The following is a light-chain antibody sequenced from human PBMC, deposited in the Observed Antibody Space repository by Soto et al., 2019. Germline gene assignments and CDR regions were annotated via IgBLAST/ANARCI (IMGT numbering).Light chain of an antibody. CDR3: QQYGSSPYP. CDR2: AAS. V-gene: IGKV3-20*01. Sequence: EIVLTQSPGTLSLSPGEGATLSCRAGQSISSSYLAWYQQKPGQAPRLLIYAASSRATGIPDRFSGSGSGTDFTLTITRLEPEDFAVYYCQQYGSSPYPFCQGTKLEIK. J-gene: IGKJ2*01. CDR1: QSISSSY.